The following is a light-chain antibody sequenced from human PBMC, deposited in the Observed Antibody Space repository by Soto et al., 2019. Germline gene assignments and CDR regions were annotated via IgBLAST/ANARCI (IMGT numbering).Light chain of an antibody. CDR3: QQRSNWPRIT. J-gene: IGKJ3*01. V-gene: IGKV3-11*01. CDR2: DAS. CDR1: QSVSSY. Sequence: EIVLTQSPATLSLSPGERATLSCRASQSVSSYLAWYQQKPGQAPRLLIYDASNRATGIPARFSGSGSGTDFTPTISSREPEDFAVYYCQQRSNWPRITFGPGTNVDIK.